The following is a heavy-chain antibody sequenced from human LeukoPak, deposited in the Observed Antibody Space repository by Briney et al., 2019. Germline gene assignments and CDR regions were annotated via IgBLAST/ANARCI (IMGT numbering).Heavy chain of an antibody. D-gene: IGHD3-16*01. J-gene: IGHJ4*02. CDR1: GGSFSGYY. CDR2: INHSGST. V-gene: IGHV4-34*01. Sequence: ASETLSLTCAVYGGSFSGYYWSWIRQPPGKGLEWIGEINHSGSTNYNPSLKSRVTISVDTSKNQFSLKLSSVTAADTAVYYCASCWNGGVDYWGQGTLVTVSS. CDR3: ASCWNGGVDY.